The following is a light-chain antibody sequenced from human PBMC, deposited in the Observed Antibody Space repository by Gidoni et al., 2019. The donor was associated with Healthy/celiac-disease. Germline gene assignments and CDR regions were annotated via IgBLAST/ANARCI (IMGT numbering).Light chain of an antibody. J-gene: IGKJ4*01. CDR3: QQSYSTPRT. CDR1: QSISSY. V-gene: IGKV1-39*01. Sequence: DIQMTQSPSSLSASVGDSVTLTCRASQSISSYLNWYQQKPGKAPQLLIYAAYSLQSGVPTRFSGSGSGTDFTLTISSLQPEDFATYYCQQSYSTPRTFGGGTKVEIK. CDR2: AAY.